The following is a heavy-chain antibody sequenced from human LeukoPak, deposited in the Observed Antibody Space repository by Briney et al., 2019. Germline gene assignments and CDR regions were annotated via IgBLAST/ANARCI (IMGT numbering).Heavy chain of an antibody. D-gene: IGHD2-2*01. V-gene: IGHV1-18*01. CDR2: ISAYNGNT. Sequence: GASVKVSCKASGYTFTSYGISWVRQAPGQGLEWMGWISAYNGNTNYAQKLQGRVTMTTDTSTSTAYMELRSLRSDDTAVYYCARDWTGDIVVVQDYYYYMDVWGKGTTVTVSS. CDR1: GYTFTSYG. CDR3: ARDWTGDIVVVQDYYYYMDV. J-gene: IGHJ6*03.